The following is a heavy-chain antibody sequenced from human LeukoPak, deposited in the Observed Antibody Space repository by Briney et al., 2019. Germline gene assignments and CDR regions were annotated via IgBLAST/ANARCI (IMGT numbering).Heavy chain of an antibody. D-gene: IGHD3-10*01. CDR2: INQDGSEK. CDR1: GFSFNNYV. CDR3: ARGGVAFAESAQ. Sequence: GSLRLSCVASGFSFNNYVMHWVRQAPGKGLEWVANINQDGSEKYIVDSVKGRFTISRDNAKNLLWLQMDSLRAEDTAVYYCARGGVAFAESAQWGQGTLVTVSS. J-gene: IGHJ4*02. V-gene: IGHV3-7*01.